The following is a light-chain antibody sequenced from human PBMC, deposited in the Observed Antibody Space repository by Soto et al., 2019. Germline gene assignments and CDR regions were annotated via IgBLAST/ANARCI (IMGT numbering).Light chain of an antibody. J-gene: IGKJ1*01. CDR3: QHSNSYSDA. V-gene: IGKV1-5*03. Sequence: DIQMTQSPSTLSGSVGDRVTITCRASQTISSWLAWYQQKPGKAPKLLIYKASTLKSGVPSRFSGSGSGTEFTLTISSLQPDYFATYYCQHSNSYSDAFGQGTKVDIK. CDR2: KAS. CDR1: QTISSW.